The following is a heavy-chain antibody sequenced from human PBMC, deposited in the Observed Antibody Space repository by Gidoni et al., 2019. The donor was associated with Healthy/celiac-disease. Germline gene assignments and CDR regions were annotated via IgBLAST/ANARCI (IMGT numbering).Heavy chain of an antibody. D-gene: IGHD2-15*01. CDR2: ISWNSGSI. V-gene: IGHV3-9*01. Sequence: EVQLVASGGGLVQPGRSLRLSCAASGFTLDDYAMHWVRQAPGKGLEWVSGISWNSGSIGYADSVKGRFTISRDNAKNSLYLQMNSLRAEDTALYYCAKGVDYCSGGSCYSDWFDPWGQGTLVTVSS. CDR1: GFTLDDYA. J-gene: IGHJ5*02. CDR3: AKGVDYCSGGSCYSDWFDP.